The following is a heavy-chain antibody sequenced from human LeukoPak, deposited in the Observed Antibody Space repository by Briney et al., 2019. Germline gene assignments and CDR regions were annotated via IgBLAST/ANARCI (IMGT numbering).Heavy chain of an antibody. CDR1: GFTFSTYG. D-gene: IGHD3-10*01. Sequence: SGGSLRLSCAASGFTFSTYGMHWVRQAPGKGLEWVAFIRYDGRNKYYADSVKGRFTISRDNAKNSLYLQMNSLRAEDTAVYYCARAPGAYYYGSGSYYNALNYWGQGTLVTVSS. J-gene: IGHJ4*02. V-gene: IGHV3-30*02. CDR3: ARAPGAYYYGSGSYYNALNY. CDR2: IRYDGRNK.